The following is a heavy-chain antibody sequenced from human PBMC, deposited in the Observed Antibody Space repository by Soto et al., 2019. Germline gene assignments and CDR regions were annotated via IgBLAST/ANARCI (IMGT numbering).Heavy chain of an antibody. D-gene: IGHD2-15*01. V-gene: IGHV1-69*12. CDR3: ARDRICSGGSCYTGDY. CDR1: GGTFSSYA. CDR2: IIPIFGTA. J-gene: IGHJ4*02. Sequence: QVQLVQSGAEVKKPGSLVKVSCKASGGTFSSYAISWVRQAPGQGLEWMGGIIPIFGTANYAQKFQGRVTITADESTSTAYMELSSLRSEDTAVYYCARDRICSGGSCYTGDYWGQGTLVTVSS.